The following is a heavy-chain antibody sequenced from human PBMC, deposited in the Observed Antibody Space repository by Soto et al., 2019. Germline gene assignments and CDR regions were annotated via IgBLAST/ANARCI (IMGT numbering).Heavy chain of an antibody. CDR3: AGLAIGTIIRGAPDF. V-gene: IGHV3-11*01. CDR1: GFTFSDYY. D-gene: IGHD3-10*01. Sequence: PGGSLRLSCAASGFTFSDYYMTWIRQAPGKGLEWVSYISSGGSSIYYADSVKGRFTISRDNAKNSLYLQMNSLRAEDTAMYYCAGLAIGTIIRGAPDFWGQGTLVTVSS. J-gene: IGHJ4*02. CDR2: ISSGGSSI.